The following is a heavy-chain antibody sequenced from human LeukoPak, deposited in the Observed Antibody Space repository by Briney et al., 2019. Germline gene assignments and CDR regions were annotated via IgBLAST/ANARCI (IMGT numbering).Heavy chain of an antibody. J-gene: IGHJ4*02. Sequence: GGTLRLSCAASGFTFSNYGMSWVRQAPGKGLEWVAAISGSGGSTYYADSLKGRFTISRDNSKNTLYLQMNSLRAEDTAVYYCAKGLWDILVVPDAPFDYWGQGTLVTVSS. CDR2: ISGSGGST. V-gene: IGHV3-23*01. CDR3: AKGLWDILVVPDAPFDY. CDR1: GFTFSNYG. D-gene: IGHD2-2*01.